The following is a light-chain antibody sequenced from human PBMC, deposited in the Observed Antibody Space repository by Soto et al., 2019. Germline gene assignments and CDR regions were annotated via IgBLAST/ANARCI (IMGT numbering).Light chain of an antibody. Sequence: ETVLTQSPGTLSLSPGETAIVSCRASQSLANSRLAWYRQKPGQAPRLLIYGASSRATGIPDRFSGSGSGTDFTLTISRLEPEDFAVYYCQQYGSSPLTFGGGTKVDIK. J-gene: IGKJ4*01. CDR2: GAS. CDR1: QSLANSR. CDR3: QQYGSSPLT. V-gene: IGKV3-20*01.